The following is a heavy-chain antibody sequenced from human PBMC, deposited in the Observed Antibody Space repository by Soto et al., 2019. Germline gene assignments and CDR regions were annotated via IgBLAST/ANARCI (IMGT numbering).Heavy chain of an antibody. CDR1: GFRLSSYA. Sequence: QVRLVESGGGVVQPGGSLRLSCATSGFRLSSYAMHWVRQAPGKGLEWVALMSYDESKKYYADSVKGRFTISRDTSKNTLVLEMNNLRVEDTAVNYCAKDRRDGDFMHILVVDFWGQGALVTVSS. D-gene: IGHD2-15*01. CDR2: MSYDESKK. J-gene: IGHJ4*02. V-gene: IGHV3-30*18. CDR3: AKDRRDGDFMHILVVDF.